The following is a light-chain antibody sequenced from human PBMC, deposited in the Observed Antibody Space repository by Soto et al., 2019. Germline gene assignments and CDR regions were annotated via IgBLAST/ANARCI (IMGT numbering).Light chain of an antibody. V-gene: IGKV3-15*01. Sequence: EIVLTQSPATLSVSPGERATLSCRASQSVSINLAWYQQKPGQAPRLLIYGASTRATGIPARFSGSGSGTDFTLTISRLQSEDFAVYYCPQWNDCPRITFGQGTRLEIK. CDR1: QSVSIN. CDR3: PQWNDCPRIT. J-gene: IGKJ5*01. CDR2: GAS.